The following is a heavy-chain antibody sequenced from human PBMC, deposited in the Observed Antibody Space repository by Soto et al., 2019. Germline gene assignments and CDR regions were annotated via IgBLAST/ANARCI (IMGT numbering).Heavy chain of an antibody. D-gene: IGHD3-10*01. CDR3: ATDDYGIFPY. CDR1: GYPFTTYY. CDR2: IDRRSGGT. Sequence: HVQLVQSGTEVKKPGASVRVSCMVSGYPFTTYYIHWVRQAPGQGLEWMGWIDRRSGGTVYEQKFQGRVTMTRDTAISTVYMGLSGLTSDDTALYYCATDDYGIFPYWGQGSLVTVSS. V-gene: IGHV1-2*02. J-gene: IGHJ4*02.